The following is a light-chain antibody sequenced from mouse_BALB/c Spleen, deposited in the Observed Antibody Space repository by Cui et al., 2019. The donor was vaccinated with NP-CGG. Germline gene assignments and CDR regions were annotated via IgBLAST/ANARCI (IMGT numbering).Light chain of an antibody. Sequence: QAIVTQESALTTSPGETVTLTCRSSTGTITTSNYANWVQEKPDHLFTGLIGGTNNRTPGVPARFSGSLIGDKAALTITGAQTEDEAIYFCALWYSNHWVCGGGTPDCP. J-gene: IGLJ1*01. CDR2: GTN. V-gene: IGLV1*01. CDR1: TGTITTSNY. CDR3: ALWYSNHWV.